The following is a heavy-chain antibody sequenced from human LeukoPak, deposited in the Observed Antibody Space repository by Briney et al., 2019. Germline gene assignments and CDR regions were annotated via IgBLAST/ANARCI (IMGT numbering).Heavy chain of an antibody. Sequence: SQTLSLTCAISGDSVSSNSAAWNWIRRSPSRGLEWLGRTYYRSKWYNDYAVSVKSRITINPDTSKNQFSLQLNSVTPEDTAVYYCARDPAILGYCSGGSCYSGWFDPWGQGTLVTVSS. D-gene: IGHD2-15*01. V-gene: IGHV6-1*01. CDR1: GDSVSSNSAA. CDR2: TYYRSKWYN. CDR3: ARDPAILGYCSGGSCYSGWFDP. J-gene: IGHJ5*02.